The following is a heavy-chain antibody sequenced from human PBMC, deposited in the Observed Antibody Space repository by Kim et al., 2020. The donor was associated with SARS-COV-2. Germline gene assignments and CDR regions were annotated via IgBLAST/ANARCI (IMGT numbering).Heavy chain of an antibody. D-gene: IGHD6-19*01. J-gene: IGHJ3*02. CDR3: AKAVAGIDAFDI. V-gene: IGHV4-39*01. Sequence: YYNPSLKSRVTIAVDTSKNQFSLKLGSVAAADTAVYYCAKAVAGIDAFDIWGQGTMVTVSS.